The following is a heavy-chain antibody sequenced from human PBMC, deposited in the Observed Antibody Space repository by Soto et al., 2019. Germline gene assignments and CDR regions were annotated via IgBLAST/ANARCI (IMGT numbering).Heavy chain of an antibody. V-gene: IGHV3-23*01. J-gene: IGHJ4*02. D-gene: IGHD1-1*01. CDR2: VTGGRGTT. Sequence: EVHLLESGGALVQPGGSLTLSCVASGFAFRTYAMTWVRQATERGLERVATVTGGRGTTYYADSVKGRFTISRDNSKNTLYLRMSCLRADDTGIYYCVQDLWNDMYDSWGQGSLVTVSS. CDR1: GFAFRTYA. CDR3: VQDLWNDMYDS.